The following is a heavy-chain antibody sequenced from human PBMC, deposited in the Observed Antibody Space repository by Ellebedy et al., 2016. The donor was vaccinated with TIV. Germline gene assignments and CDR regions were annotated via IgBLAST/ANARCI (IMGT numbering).Heavy chain of an antibody. CDR1: GYTFTSYD. CDR2: ISAHNGNT. V-gene: IGHV1-18*01. J-gene: IGHJ4*02. Sequence: ASVKVSXXASGYTFTSYDINWVRQAPGQGLEWMGCISAHNGNTIYAQKVQGRLTLTTDTSTSTAYMELRSLTSDDTAVYFCASSLEAWYGDWGQGTLVTVSS. CDR3: ASSLEAWYGD. D-gene: IGHD2-15*01.